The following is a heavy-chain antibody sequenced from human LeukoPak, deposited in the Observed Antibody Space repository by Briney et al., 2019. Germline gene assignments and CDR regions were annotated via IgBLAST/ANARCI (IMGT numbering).Heavy chain of an antibody. CDR3: ASQRDFRVVIPAAMGKFDY. V-gene: IGHV3-48*04. D-gene: IGHD2-2*01. Sequence: GGSLRLSCAASGFTFSSYTMNWVRQAPGKGLEWVSYIDLSGSTLYYVDSVKGRFTISRDNAKNSLYLQMNSLRAEDTAVYYCASQRDFRVVIPAAMGKFDYWGQGTRVTVSS. CDR2: IDLSGSTL. J-gene: IGHJ4*02. CDR1: GFTFSSYT.